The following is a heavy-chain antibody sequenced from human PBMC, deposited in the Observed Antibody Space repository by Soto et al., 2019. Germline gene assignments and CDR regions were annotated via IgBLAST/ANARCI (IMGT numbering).Heavy chain of an antibody. V-gene: IGHV1-58*02. CDR2: IIAGSGTT. CDR1: GGTFSSYA. J-gene: IGHJ5*02. CDR3: VRLPPIDP. Sequence: SVKVSCKASGGTFSSYAISWVRQARGQRLEWIGGIIAGSGTTNYAQKFQERVTITRDMSTSTAYMELSSLRSEDTAVYYCVRLPPIDPWGQGTLVTVSS. D-gene: IGHD5-12*01.